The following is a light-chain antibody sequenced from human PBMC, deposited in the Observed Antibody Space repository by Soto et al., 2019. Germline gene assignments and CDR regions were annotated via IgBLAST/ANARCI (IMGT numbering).Light chain of an antibody. V-gene: IGLV6-57*03. Sequence: NFMLTQPHSVSESPGKTVTISCTRSSGSIASNYVQWYQQRPGSAPTTVIYEDNQRPSGVPDRFSGSIDSSSNSASLTISGLKTGAEAAYYCQSYDSSNLWVFGGGTKLTVL. CDR1: SGSIASNY. J-gene: IGLJ3*02. CDR2: EDN. CDR3: QSYDSSNLWV.